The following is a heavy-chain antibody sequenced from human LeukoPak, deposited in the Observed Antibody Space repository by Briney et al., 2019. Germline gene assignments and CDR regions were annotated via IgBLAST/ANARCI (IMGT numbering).Heavy chain of an antibody. V-gene: IGHV3-48*01. Sequence: PGGSLRLSCAASGFTFRTYDMNWVRQAPGKGLEWVSYISTDGGTTYYAESVKGRFTISRDNAQNSLYLQTSSLRAEDTAVYYCAARFDYWGQGTLVTVSS. J-gene: IGHJ4*02. CDR1: GFTFRTYD. CDR2: ISTDGGTT. CDR3: AARFDY.